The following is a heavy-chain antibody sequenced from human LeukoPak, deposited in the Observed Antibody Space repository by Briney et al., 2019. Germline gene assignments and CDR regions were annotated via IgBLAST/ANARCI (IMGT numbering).Heavy chain of an antibody. D-gene: IGHD4-11*01. CDR1: GYTLTELS. CDR2: FDPEDGET. V-gene: IGHV1-24*01. Sequence: GASVKVSCKVSGYTLTELSMHWVRQAPGKGLEWMGGFDPEDGETIYAQKFQGRVTMTEDKSTDTAYMELSSMRSEDTAVYYCATVTKHAPYMDVWGKGTTVTVSS. J-gene: IGHJ6*03. CDR3: ATVTKHAPYMDV.